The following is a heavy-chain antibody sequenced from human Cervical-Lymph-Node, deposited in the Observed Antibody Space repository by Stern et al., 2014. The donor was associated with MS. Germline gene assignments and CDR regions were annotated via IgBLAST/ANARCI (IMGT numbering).Heavy chain of an antibody. V-gene: IGHV1-2*02. Sequence: QVQLVQSGAEVKKPGASVKVSCKASGYTFNDYYLHWVRQAPGQGLEWLGWINPNSGGRNYAQKFQGRVTMTRDTSISTAYMELSSLKSDDAAVYFCARGYRWKSDYYYGMDVWGQGTTVTVSS. J-gene: IGHJ6*02. D-gene: IGHD1-20*01. CDR1: GYTFNDYY. CDR2: INPNSGGR. CDR3: ARGYRWKSDYYYGMDV.